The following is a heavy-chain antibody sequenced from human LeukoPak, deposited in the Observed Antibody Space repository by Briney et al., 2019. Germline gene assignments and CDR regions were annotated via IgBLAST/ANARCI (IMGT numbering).Heavy chain of an antibody. CDR2: ITGDGGYT. J-gene: IGHJ3*02. CDR3: ARVSTNDRRNAFDI. CDR1: GFTFSTYV. D-gene: IGHD2-8*01. V-gene: IGHV3-64*01. Sequence: GGSLRLSCAASGFTFSTYVMQWVRRAPGKGLEYASAITGDGGYTYYANSVKGRFTISRDNSKKTLYLQMGSLRADDMAVYYCARVSTNDRRNAFDIWGQGTMVTVSS.